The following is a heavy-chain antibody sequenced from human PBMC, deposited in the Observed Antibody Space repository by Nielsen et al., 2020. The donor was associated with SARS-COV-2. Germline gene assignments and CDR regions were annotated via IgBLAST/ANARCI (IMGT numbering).Heavy chain of an antibody. Sequence: GGSLRLSCAASGFTFSDSYMSWIRLAPGKGLEWISHITSSGSPIYYADSVKGRFTISRDNAKNSLYLHMNSLRDEDTALYYCARDSELLTNYYGLDYWGQGTLVTVSS. V-gene: IGHV3-11*04. CDR1: GFTFSDSY. J-gene: IGHJ4*02. D-gene: IGHD3-9*01. CDR2: ITSSGSPI. CDR3: ARDSELLTNYYGLDY.